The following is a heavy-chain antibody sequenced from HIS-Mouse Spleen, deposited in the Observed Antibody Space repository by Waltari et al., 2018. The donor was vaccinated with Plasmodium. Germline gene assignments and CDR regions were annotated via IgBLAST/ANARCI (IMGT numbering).Heavy chain of an antibody. CDR2: IYFSGST. CDR3: ARVYDFWSGYRYYFDY. D-gene: IGHD3-3*01. Sequence: QVQLQESGPGLLKPSQTLSLTCTFSGGSISSGASYWSWLLPPPGKGLEWIGYIYFSGSTYYNPSLKSRVTISVDTSKNQFSLKLSSVTAADTAVYYCARVYDFWSGYRYYFDYWGQGTLVTVSS. CDR1: GGSISSGASY. J-gene: IGHJ4*02. V-gene: IGHV4-30-4*01.